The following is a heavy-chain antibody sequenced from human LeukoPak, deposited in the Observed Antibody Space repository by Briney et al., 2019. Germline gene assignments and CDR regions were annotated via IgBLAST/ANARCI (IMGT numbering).Heavy chain of an antibody. D-gene: IGHD3-9*01. Sequence: GGSLRLSFAAPGFNFDPYSMNWVGQAPGKGLEWVSFISSRSSYIYYADSVRGRFTISRDNAKNSLYLQMNSLRAEDTAVYYCARAKRGYFGLWGSWGQGTLVTVSS. CDR2: ISSRSSYI. J-gene: IGHJ4*02. CDR1: GFNFDPYS. CDR3: ARAKRGYFGLWGS. V-gene: IGHV3-21*01.